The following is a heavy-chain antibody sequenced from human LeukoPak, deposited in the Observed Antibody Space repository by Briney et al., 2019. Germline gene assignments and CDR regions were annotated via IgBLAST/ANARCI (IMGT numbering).Heavy chain of an antibody. J-gene: IGHJ4*02. Sequence: ASVKVSCKASGFTFTSSAMQWVRQARGQRLEWIGWIVVGSGNTNYAQKFQGRVTMTRDTSISTAYMELSRLRSDDTAVYYCARGHEVGIVDYWGQGTLVTVSS. CDR2: IVVGSGNT. CDR3: ARGHEVGIVDY. V-gene: IGHV1-58*02. D-gene: IGHD2-21*01. CDR1: GFTFTSSA.